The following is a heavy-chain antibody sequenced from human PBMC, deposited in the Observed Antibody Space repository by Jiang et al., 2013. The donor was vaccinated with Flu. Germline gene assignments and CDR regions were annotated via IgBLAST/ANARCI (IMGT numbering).Heavy chain of an antibody. V-gene: IGHV1-2*02. J-gene: IGHJ4*02. CDR2: SDPNTGGR. CDR1: GYTFTGYY. CDR3: ARDLGTGWSIHY. Sequence: SGAEVKKPGASVKVSCKASGYTFTGYYIHWVRQAPGKGLEWMGWSDPNTGGRNYAQIFQGRVVMTTDTSISTAYMELNSLTSDDTAVYFCARDLGTGWSIHYWGQGSLVIVSS. D-gene: IGHD6-19*01.